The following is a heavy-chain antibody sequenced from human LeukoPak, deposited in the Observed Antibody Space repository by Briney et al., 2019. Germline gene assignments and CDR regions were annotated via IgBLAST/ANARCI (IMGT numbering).Heavy chain of an antibody. CDR3: AREPFWSGYYYNLHLDY. D-gene: IGHD3-3*01. J-gene: IGHJ4*02. CDR2: INTNGGNT. Sequence: GGSLRLSCAASGFTFSSYVMHWVRQAPGKGLEYVSGINTNGGNTNYANSVKGRFTISRDNSKNTLYLQMGSLRPEDMAVYYCAREPFWSGYYYNLHLDYWGQGTLVTVSS. V-gene: IGHV3-64*01. CDR1: GFTFSSYV.